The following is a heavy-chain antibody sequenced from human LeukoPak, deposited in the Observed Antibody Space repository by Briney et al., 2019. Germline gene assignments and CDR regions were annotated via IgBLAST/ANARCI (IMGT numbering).Heavy chain of an antibody. J-gene: IGHJ4*02. V-gene: IGHV4-34*01. CDR3: ARGQTKDYFDTSGYY. CDR1: GGPFSGYY. Sequence: PSETLSLTCALYGGPFSGYYWTWIRQPPGKGLEWIGEIDHSGSTNYNPSLKSRATISGDTSKNHFSLRLSSLTAADSAVYYCARGQTKDYFDTSGYYWSQGTLVTVSS. CDR2: IDHSGST. D-gene: IGHD3-22*01.